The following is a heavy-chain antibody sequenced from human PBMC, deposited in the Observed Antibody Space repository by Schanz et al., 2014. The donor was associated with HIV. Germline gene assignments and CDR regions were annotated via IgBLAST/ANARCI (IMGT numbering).Heavy chain of an antibody. D-gene: IGHD2-15*01. V-gene: IGHV3-23*05. Sequence: EVQLLESGGGLVQPGGSLRLSCAASTFTFSTYAMSWVRQAPGKGLEWVSAVTNSGSYVNYADSVKGRFTMSRDNSKNTLSLQMDSLRVDDTAIYYCAKRSGRSFGYFDSWGQGLLVTVSS. CDR2: VTNSGSYV. CDR1: TFTFSTYA. J-gene: IGHJ4*02. CDR3: AKRSGRSFGYFDS.